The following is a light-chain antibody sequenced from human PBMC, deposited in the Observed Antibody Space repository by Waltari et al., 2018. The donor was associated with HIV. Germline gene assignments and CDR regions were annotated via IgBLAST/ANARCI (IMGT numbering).Light chain of an antibody. Sequence: QSVLTQPPSASGTPGQRVTISCSGSSSNIGSNYVYWYQQLPGTAPKLLIYMDSTRPSGVPDRFSGSKSGTSASLAISGLRSEDEADYYCAAWNASLSAWVFGGGTKLTVL. CDR1: SSNIGSNY. CDR3: AAWNASLSAWV. J-gene: IGLJ3*02. V-gene: IGLV1-47*01. CDR2: MDS.